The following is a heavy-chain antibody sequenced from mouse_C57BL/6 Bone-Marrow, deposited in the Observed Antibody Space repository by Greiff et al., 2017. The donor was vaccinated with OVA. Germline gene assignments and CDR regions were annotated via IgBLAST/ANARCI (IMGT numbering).Heavy chain of an antibody. CDR2: ISSGGSYT. V-gene: IGHV5-6*01. Sequence: EVKLVESGGDLVKPGGSLKLSCAASGFTFSSYGMSWVRQTPDKRLEWVATISSGGSYTYYPDSVKGRFTISRDNAKHTLYLQMSSLKSEDTAMYYCARHLLWYNVGFDYWGQGTTLTVSS. CDR1: GFTFSSYG. J-gene: IGHJ2*01. CDR3: ARHLLWYNVGFDY. D-gene: IGHD2-1*01.